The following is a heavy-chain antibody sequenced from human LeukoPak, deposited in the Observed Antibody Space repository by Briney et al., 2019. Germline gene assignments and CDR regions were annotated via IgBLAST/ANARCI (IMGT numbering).Heavy chain of an antibody. Sequence: SETLSLTCAVYGGSFSGYYWSWIRQPPGKGLEWIGEINHSGSTNYNPSLKSRVTISVDTSKNQFSLKLSSVTAADTAVYYCARDPSPIAAAEYYFDYWGQGTLVTVSS. CDR1: GGSFSGYY. J-gene: IGHJ4*02. CDR2: INHSGST. CDR3: ARDPSPIAAAEYYFDY. V-gene: IGHV4-34*01. D-gene: IGHD6-13*01.